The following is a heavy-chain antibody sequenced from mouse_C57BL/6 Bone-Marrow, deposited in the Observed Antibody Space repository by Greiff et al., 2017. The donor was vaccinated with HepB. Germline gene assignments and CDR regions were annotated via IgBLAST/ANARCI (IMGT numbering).Heavy chain of an antibody. Sequence: EVQGVESGGDLVKPGGSLKLSCAASGFTFSSYGMSWVRQTPDKRLEWVATISSGGSYTYYPDSVKGRFTISRDNAKNTLYLQMSSLKSEDTAMYYCASYYGSSYERFAYWGQGTLVTVSA. J-gene: IGHJ3*01. CDR2: ISSGGSYT. D-gene: IGHD1-1*01. V-gene: IGHV5-6*01. CDR1: GFTFSSYG. CDR3: ASYYGSSYERFAY.